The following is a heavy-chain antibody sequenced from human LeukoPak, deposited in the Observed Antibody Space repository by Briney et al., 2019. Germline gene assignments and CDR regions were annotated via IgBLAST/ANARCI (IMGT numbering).Heavy chain of an antibody. D-gene: IGHD2-2*03. CDR2: ISTSGTTT. Sequence: GVSLSRSCAASRYTYSTYKMNWDGNAPGLGLQWFSYISTSGTTTYYADSVNARFTTSRDNAKNSLYLQMNSLRGEDRAIYYCARGAGYCLDSWGKGTLVTVSS. J-gene: IGHJ5*01. CDR3: ARGAGYCLDS. V-gene: IGHV3-48*03. CDR1: RYTYSTYK.